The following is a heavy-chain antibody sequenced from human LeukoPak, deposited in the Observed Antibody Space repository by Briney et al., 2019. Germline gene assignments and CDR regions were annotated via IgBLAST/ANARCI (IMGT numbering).Heavy chain of an antibody. J-gene: IGHJ4*02. CDR2: IKTDGSDK. V-gene: IGHV3-7*03. CDR3: ARDSLIQYGSGSYWGFDY. Sequence: GGSLRLSCAASGFIFSNYWMSWVRQAPAKGPEWVGDIKTDGSDKYYVGSVKGRFTISRDNAKNSLYLQMNSLRAEDTAVYYCARDSLIQYGSGSYWGFDYWGQGILVTVSS. CDR1: GFIFSNYW. D-gene: IGHD3-10*01.